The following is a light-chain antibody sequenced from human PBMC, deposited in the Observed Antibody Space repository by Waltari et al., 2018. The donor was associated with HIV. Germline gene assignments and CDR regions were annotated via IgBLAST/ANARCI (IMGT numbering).Light chain of an antibody. CDR2: GNT. V-gene: IGLV1-40*01. CDR1: RSNIGTGYH. J-gene: IGLJ1*01. CDR3: QSYDNSLGIV. Sequence: QSQLTQPPSVSGAPGQRVTIPCTGSRSNIGTGYHVHWYQQVPGTAPKLLIHGNTNRPSGVPDRFSGSKSGTSASLAITGLQAEDEADYYCQSYDNSLGIVFGSGTKVTVL.